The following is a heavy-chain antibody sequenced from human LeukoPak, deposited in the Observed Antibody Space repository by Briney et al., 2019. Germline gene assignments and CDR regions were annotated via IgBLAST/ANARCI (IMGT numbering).Heavy chain of an antibody. CDR3: ARESSSGWYFDY. D-gene: IGHD6-19*01. Sequence: NPSETLSLTCAVSGGSISSGGYSWHWIRQPPGKGLEWIGYIYHSGSTYYNPSLKSRVTISVDRSKNQSSLKLSSVTAADTAVYYCARESSSGWYFDYWGQGTLVTVSS. J-gene: IGHJ4*02. CDR2: IYHSGST. V-gene: IGHV4-30-2*01. CDR1: GGSISSGGYS.